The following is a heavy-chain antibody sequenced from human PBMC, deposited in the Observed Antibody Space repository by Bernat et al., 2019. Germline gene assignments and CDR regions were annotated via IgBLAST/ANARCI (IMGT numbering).Heavy chain of an antibody. CDR1: GFTFSSVW. CDR2: INSDGSST. Sequence: EVQLVESGGGLVQPGGSLRLSCAASGFTFSSVWMSWVRQVPGKGLVWVSRINSDGSSTSYADSVKGRFTISRDNAKNTLYLQMNSLRAEDTAVYYCARSDFSSSWTNYYYYGMDVWGQGTTVTVSS. J-gene: IGHJ6*02. CDR3: ARSDFSSSWTNYYYYGMDV. V-gene: IGHV3-74*02. D-gene: IGHD6-13*01.